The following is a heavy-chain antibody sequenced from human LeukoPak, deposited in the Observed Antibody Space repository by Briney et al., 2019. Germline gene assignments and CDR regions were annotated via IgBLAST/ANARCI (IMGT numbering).Heavy chain of an antibody. V-gene: IGHV1-18*01. CDR1: GYTFTSYG. D-gene: IGHD6-13*01. J-gene: IGHJ6*02. CDR3: ARSRSSSWYLDVMDV. Sequence: GASVKVSCKASGYTFTSYGISWVRQAPGQGLEWMGWISAYNGNTNYAQKLQGRVTMTTDTSTSTAYMELGRLRSDDTAVYYCARSRSSSWYLDVMDVWGQGTTVTVSS. CDR2: ISAYNGNT.